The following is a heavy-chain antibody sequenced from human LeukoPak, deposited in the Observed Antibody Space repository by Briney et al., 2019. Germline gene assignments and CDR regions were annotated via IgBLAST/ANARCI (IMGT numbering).Heavy chain of an antibody. CDR3: AKVPYYYDSSGYIYFDY. Sequence: PGGSLRLSCAASGFTFSSYWMSWVRQAPGKGLEWVTNIKQDGSEKYYVDSVKGRFTISRDNAKNSLYLQMNSLRAEDTAVYYCAKVPYYYDSSGYIYFDYWGQGTLVTVSS. V-gene: IGHV3-7*03. D-gene: IGHD3-22*01. J-gene: IGHJ4*02. CDR2: IKQDGSEK. CDR1: GFTFSSYW.